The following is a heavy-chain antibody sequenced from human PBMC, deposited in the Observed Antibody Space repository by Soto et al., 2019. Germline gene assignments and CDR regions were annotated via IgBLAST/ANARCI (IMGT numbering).Heavy chain of an antibody. Sequence: EVQLVESGGGLVQPGGSLKLSCTASGFRVTDSAMDWVRQAAGKGLEWVGRIRSKGNIHATTYGESVKGRFSISRDESQNMVYLQMNSLKIEDTAVYYCARHQGYVYCSNSLDDWGQGTLVTVSS. J-gene: IGHJ4*02. CDR2: IRSKGNIHAT. CDR1: GFRVTDSA. D-gene: IGHD2-2*01. V-gene: IGHV3-73*02. CDR3: ARHQGYVYCSNSLDD.